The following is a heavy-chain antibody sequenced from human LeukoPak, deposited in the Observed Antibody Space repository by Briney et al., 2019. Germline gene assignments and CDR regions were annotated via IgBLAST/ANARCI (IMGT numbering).Heavy chain of an antibody. J-gene: IGHJ4*02. CDR1: GFTFSNYG. CDR3: VRTGETERFEY. D-gene: IGHD3/OR15-3a*01. V-gene: IGHV3-30*02. CDR2: IRYDGSKK. Sequence: PGGCLRLSCAASGFTFSNYGTHWVRPAPGKGREWVALIRYDGSKKDYGDAVKGRFTISRDNSKNMVYLQMNSLRVEDTAMYYCVRTGETERFEYWGQGALVTVSS.